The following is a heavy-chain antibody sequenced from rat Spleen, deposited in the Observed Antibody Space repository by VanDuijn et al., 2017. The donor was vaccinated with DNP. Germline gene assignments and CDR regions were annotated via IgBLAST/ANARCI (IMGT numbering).Heavy chain of an antibody. CDR3: ARYHSGFDY. CDR2: ISYDGSRT. V-gene: IGHV5-17*01. Sequence: EVQLVESGGGLVQPGRSLKLSCAASGFTFSDYAMAWVRQAPKKGLEWVATISYDGSRTYYRDSVKGRFTISRDNAKSTLYLQMDSLRSEDTATYYCARYHSGFDYWGQGVMVTVSS. J-gene: IGHJ2*01. D-gene: IGHD3-5*01. CDR1: GFTFSDYA.